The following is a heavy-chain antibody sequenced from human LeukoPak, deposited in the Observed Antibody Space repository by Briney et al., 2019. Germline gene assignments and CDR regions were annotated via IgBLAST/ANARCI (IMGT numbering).Heavy chain of an antibody. D-gene: IGHD3-22*01. V-gene: IGHV5-51*01. CDR3: ASAGDTSDYFYFSAFDI. CDR2: IYPGYSDA. CDR1: GYKLTNNW. Sequence: GESLKISCKISGYKLTNNWIGWVRQVPGKGLEWMGLIYPGYSDAKYSPNFQGQVTLSVDASISTAYLQLSGLRASDTAMYYCASAGDTSDYFYFSAFDIWGQGTMVTVSS. J-gene: IGHJ3*02.